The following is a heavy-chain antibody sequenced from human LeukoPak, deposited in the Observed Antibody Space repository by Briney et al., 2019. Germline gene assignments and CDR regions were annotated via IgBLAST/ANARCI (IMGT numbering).Heavy chain of an antibody. CDR3: ARVVVVVPAAAFDI. V-gene: IGHV4-34*01. J-gene: IGHJ3*02. CDR2: INHSGST. CDR1: GGSFSGYY. D-gene: IGHD2-2*01. Sequence: TSETLSLTCAVYGGSFSGYYWSWIRQPPGKGLEWIGEINHSGSTNYNPSLKSRVTISVDTSKNQFSLKLSSVTAADTAVYYCARVVVVVPAAAFDIWGQGTMVTVSS.